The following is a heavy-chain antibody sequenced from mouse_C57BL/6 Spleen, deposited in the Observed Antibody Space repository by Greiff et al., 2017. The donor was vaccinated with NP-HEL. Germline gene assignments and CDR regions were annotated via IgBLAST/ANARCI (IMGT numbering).Heavy chain of an antibody. J-gene: IGHJ2*01. CDR3: ATYYGSSYEGVYFDY. D-gene: IGHD1-1*01. CDR2: IYPGDGDT. V-gene: IGHV1-82*01. CDR1: GYAFSSSW. Sequence: QVQLQQSGPELVKPGASVKISCKASGYAFSSSWMNWVKQRPGKGLEWIGRIYPGDGDTNYNGKFKGKATLTADKSSSTAYMQLSSLTSEDSAVYVCATYYGSSYEGVYFDYWGQGTTLTVSS.